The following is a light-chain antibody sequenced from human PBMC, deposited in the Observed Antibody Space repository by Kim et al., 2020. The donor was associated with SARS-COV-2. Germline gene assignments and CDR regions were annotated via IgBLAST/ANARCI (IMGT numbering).Light chain of an antibody. CDR2: AAS. V-gene: IGKV1-39*01. CDR3: QQSYTIPYT. Sequence: DIQMTQSPSSLSASVGDRVTITCRASQNIRNYLNWYQQKPGKAPNLLIYAASNLQSGVPSRFSGSGSRTYFTLTISSLQPEDFATYYCQQSYTIPYTFGQGTKLEI. J-gene: IGKJ2*01. CDR1: QNIRNY.